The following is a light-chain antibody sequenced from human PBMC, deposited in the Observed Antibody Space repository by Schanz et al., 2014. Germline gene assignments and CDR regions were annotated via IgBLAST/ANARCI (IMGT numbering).Light chain of an antibody. Sequence: SYELTQTPSVSVAPGKTATIICGGNNLGGKSVHWYQQKAGQAPVLVVFDDRDRPSGIPERFSGSNSGNTATLTISGTQTMDEADYYCQAWDSGTVVVFGGGTKLTVL. CDR3: QAWDSGTVVV. V-gene: IGLV3-21*03. CDR2: DDR. CDR1: NLGGKS. J-gene: IGLJ2*01.